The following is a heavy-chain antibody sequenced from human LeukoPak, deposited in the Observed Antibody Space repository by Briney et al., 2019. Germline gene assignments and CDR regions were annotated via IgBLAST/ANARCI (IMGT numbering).Heavy chain of an antibody. CDR1: GGSISSGDYY. V-gene: IGHV4-30-4*08. Sequence: SETLSLTCTVSGGSISSGDYYWSWLRQPPGKGLEWIGYIYYSGSTYYNPSLKSRVTISVDTSKNQFSLKLRSVTAADTAVYYCASHSGSYSYSQHWGQGTLVTVSS. J-gene: IGHJ1*01. CDR3: ASHSGSYSYSQH. D-gene: IGHD1-26*01. CDR2: IYYSGST.